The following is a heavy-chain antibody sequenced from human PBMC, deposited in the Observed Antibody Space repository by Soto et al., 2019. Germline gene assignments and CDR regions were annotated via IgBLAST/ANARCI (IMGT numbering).Heavy chain of an antibody. Sequence: GGSLRLSCATSGFTFTNYDMHWVRQVAGKSLDWVSGIGTSGDPYYSDSVKGRFTISREDAKNSLSLQMNSLRAGDTAVYYCARDRKYYYDSSGPSRYYYYGMDVWGQGTTVTVSS. V-gene: IGHV3-13*05. CDR2: IGTSGDP. CDR3: ARDRKYYYDSSGPSRYYYYGMDV. D-gene: IGHD3-22*01. J-gene: IGHJ6*02. CDR1: GFTFTNYD.